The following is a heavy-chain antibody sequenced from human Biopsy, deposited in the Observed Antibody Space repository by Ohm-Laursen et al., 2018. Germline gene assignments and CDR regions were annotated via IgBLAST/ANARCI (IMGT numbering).Heavy chain of an antibody. J-gene: IGHJ3*02. CDR1: GYIFTAYG. Sequence: ATESLSCPTYGYIFTAYGISCVRQAPGQGLEWLAWISTYNDDTNIAQKFQGRVSMTTDTSTRTAYMELRSLRSADTAIYFCARDPGYDFWSGSDPFDIWGQGTLVTVS. CDR3: ARDPGYDFWSGSDPFDI. D-gene: IGHD3-3*01. V-gene: IGHV1-18*04. CDR2: ISTYNDDT.